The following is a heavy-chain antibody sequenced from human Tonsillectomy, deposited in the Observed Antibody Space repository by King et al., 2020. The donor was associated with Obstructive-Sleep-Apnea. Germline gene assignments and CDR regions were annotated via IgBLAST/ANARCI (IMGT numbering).Heavy chain of an antibody. J-gene: IGHJ6*02. V-gene: IGHV4-31*03. CDR3: ARDRLSFRGLTYYYYGVDV. Sequence: QLQESGPGLVKPSQTLSLTCTVSGGSISTGGYYWSWIRQHPGKGLEWIGYIYYSGSTYYNPSLQSRVIISVDTSKNQFSLKLSSVAAADTAVYYCARDRLSFRGLTYYYYGVDVWGQGTTVTVSS. CDR1: GGSISTGGYY. CDR2: IYYSGST. D-gene: IGHD3-10*01.